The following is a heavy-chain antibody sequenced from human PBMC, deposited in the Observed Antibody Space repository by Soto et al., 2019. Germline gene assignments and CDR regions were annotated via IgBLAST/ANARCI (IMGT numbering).Heavy chain of an antibody. Sequence: SETLSLTCTVSGGSISSGGYYWSWIXQHPGKGLEWIGYIYYSGSTYYNPSLKSRVTISVDTSKNQFSLKLSSVTAADTAVYYCARELRFLEYWFDPWGQGTLVTVSS. D-gene: IGHD3-3*01. CDR3: ARELRFLEYWFDP. CDR1: GGSISSGGYY. CDR2: IYYSGST. V-gene: IGHV4-31*03. J-gene: IGHJ5*02.